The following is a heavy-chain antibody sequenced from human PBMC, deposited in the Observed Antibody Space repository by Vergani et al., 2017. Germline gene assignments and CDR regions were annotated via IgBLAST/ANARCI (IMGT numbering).Heavy chain of an antibody. CDR1: GFTFSTYS. CDR3: AREDDFWSGSYYYYYMDV. V-gene: IGHV3-48*02. Sequence: EVQLVESGGGLVQPGGSLRLSCAASGFTFSTYSMNWVRPAPGKGLEWVSYISSSSSTIYYADSVKGRFTISRDNAKNSLYLQMNSLRDEDTAVYYCAREDDFWSGSYYYYYMDVWGKGTTVTVSS. J-gene: IGHJ6*03. D-gene: IGHD3-3*01. CDR2: ISSSSSTI.